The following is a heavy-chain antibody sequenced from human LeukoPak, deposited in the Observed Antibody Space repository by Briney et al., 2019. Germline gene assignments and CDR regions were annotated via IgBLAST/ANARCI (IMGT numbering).Heavy chain of an antibody. CDR1: GFTFSSYW. Sequence: GGSLRLACAASGFTFSSYWMHWGRQVPGKGRVWVSRITSDGSSTSYADSVKRRLTISRDNAKNTLYLQMNSLRAEDTAVYYCARDGSLADYWGEGTLVSVSS. CDR3: ARDGSLADY. V-gene: IGHV3-74*01. CDR2: ITSDGSST. J-gene: IGHJ4*02.